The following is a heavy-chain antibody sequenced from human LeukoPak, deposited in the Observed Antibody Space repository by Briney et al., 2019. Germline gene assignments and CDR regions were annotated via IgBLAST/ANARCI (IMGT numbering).Heavy chain of an antibody. CDR3: ARHGDGYDSPYDY. V-gene: IGHV3-48*03. Sequence: GSLRLSCAASGFTFSSYEMNWVRQAPGKGLEWVSYISSSGSGSTRYYADSVKGRFTISRDNAKNSLYLQMNSLRAEDTAVYYCARHGDGYDSPYDYWGQGTLVTVSS. CDR2: ISSSGSGSTR. CDR1: GFTFSSYE. D-gene: IGHD5-12*01. J-gene: IGHJ4*02.